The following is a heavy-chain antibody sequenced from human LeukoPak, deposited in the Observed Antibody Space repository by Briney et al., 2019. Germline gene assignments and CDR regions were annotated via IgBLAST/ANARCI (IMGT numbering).Heavy chain of an antibody. CDR3: ARGYYCSSTSCYPPYFQH. Sequence: PSETLSLTCTVSGGSISSSSYYWGWIRQPPGKGLEWIGGIYYSGSTYYNPSLKSRVTISVDTSKNQFSLKLSSVTAADTAVYYCARGYYCSSTSCYPPYFQHWGQGTLVTVSS. CDR2: IYYSGST. J-gene: IGHJ1*01. D-gene: IGHD2-2*01. V-gene: IGHV4-39*07. CDR1: GGSISSSSYY.